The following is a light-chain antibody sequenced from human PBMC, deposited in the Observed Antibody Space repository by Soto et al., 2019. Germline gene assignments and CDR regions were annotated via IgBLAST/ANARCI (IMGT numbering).Light chain of an antibody. CDR1: QSISSW. J-gene: IGKJ1*01. CDR3: QQYNSYSQT. V-gene: IGKV1-5*01. CDR2: DAS. Sequence: DIQMTQSPSTLSASVGDRVTITCRASQSISSWLAWYQQKPGKAPKLLIYDASSLESGVPSRFSASGSGTEFTFTISSLQADDFATYYCQQYNSYSQTFGLGTKVDIK.